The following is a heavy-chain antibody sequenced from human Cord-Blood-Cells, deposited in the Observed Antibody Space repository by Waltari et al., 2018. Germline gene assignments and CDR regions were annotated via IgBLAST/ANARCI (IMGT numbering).Heavy chain of an antibody. V-gene: IGHV3-23*01. D-gene: IGHD2-2*01. J-gene: IGHJ4*02. CDR3: AKDVPHDYFDY. CDR2: ISGSGGST. CDR1: GFTFSSHA. Sequence: EVPLLESGGGLVQPGGSLRLSWAASGFTFSSHAMSWARQAPGKGLEWVSAISGSGGSTYYADSVKGRFTISRDNSKNTLYLQMNSLRAEDTAVYYCAKDVPHDYFDYWGQGTLVTVSS.